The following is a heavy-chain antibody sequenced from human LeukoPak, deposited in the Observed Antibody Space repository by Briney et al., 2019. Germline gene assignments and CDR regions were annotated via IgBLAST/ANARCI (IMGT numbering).Heavy chain of an antibody. CDR1: GYSFTSYW. D-gene: IGHD3-22*01. CDR2: IYPGDSDT. Sequence: GESLKISCKGSGYSFTSYWIGWVRQMPGKGLEWMGIIYPGDSDTRYSPSFQGQVTISADKSISTAYLQWSSLKASDTAMYYCARHTDDSSGYYSTDYWSQGTLVTVSS. V-gene: IGHV5-51*01. J-gene: IGHJ4*02. CDR3: ARHTDDSSGYYSTDY.